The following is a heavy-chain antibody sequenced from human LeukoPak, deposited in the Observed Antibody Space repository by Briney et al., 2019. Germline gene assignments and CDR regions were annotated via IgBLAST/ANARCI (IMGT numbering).Heavy chain of an antibody. CDR1: GGSISGGDYY. D-gene: IGHD2-2*01. CDR3: AREYCGTTACYWFDP. J-gene: IGHJ5*02. Sequence: SQTLSLTCSVSGGSISGGDYYWTWIRQSPGKGLEWIGSIYYSGSTYYNPSLKSRVTMSVDKSKNQFYLELTSVTAADTGVYYCAREYCGTTACYWFDPWGQGTLVTVSS. CDR2: IYYSGST. V-gene: IGHV4-30-4*08.